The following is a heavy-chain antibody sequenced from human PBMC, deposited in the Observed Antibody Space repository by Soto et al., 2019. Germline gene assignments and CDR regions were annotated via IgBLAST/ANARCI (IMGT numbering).Heavy chain of an antibody. Sequence: GGSLRLSCAASGFTFSSYSMNWVRQAPGKGLEWVSYISSSSSTIYYADSVKGRFTISRDNAKNSLYLQMNSLRDEDTAVYYCARAEWIVVVIDVFDAFDIWGQGTMVTVSS. CDR3: ARAEWIVVVIDVFDAFDI. V-gene: IGHV3-48*02. CDR2: ISSSSSTI. CDR1: GFTFSSYS. J-gene: IGHJ3*02. D-gene: IGHD3-22*01.